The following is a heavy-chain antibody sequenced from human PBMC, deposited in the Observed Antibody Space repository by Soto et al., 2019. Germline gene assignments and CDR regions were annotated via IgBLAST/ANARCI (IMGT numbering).Heavy chain of an antibody. V-gene: IGHV3-7*01. CDR2: MKRGGSNT. CDR1: GFTFSSYW. D-gene: IGHD1-1*01. Sequence: GGSLRLSCAASGFTFSSYWMSWVRQAPGKGLEWMANMKRGGSNTYYADSVKGRFTISRDNSKNILYLIMNSLKVEDTAVYYCAKDGQFRTDGFDVWGQGTMVTVSS. CDR3: AKDGQFRTDGFDV. J-gene: IGHJ3*01.